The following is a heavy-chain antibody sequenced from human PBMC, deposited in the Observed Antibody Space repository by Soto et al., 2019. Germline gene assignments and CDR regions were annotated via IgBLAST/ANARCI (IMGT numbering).Heavy chain of an antibody. CDR3: ARAPRDAIPDY. CDR1: GGSISNYY. CDR2: VYYSGTT. V-gene: IGHV4-59*01. D-gene: IGHD2-2*01. Sequence: PSETLSLTCPVFGGSISNYYWTWIRQPPGKGLEWIGFVYYSGTTNYNPSLKSRVTMSVHTPKNQFSLKLRSVTPADTAIYYCARAPRDAIPDYWGQGTRVTV. J-gene: IGHJ4*02.